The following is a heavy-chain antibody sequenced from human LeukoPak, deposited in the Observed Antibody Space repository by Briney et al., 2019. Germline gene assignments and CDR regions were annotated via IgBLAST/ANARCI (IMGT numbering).Heavy chain of an antibody. Sequence: PSETLSLTCAVYGGSFSGYYWSWIRQPPGKGLEWIGEINHSGSTNYNPSLKSRVTISVDTSKNQFSLKLSSVTAADTAVYYCARGLPFGVRGVITFDYWGQGTLVTVSS. CDR3: ARGLPFGVRGVITFDY. D-gene: IGHD3-10*01. CDR2: INHSGST. J-gene: IGHJ4*02. CDR1: GGSFSGYY. V-gene: IGHV4-34*01.